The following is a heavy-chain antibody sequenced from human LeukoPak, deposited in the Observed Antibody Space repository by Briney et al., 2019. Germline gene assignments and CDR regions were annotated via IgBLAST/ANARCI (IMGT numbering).Heavy chain of an antibody. V-gene: IGHV3-7*05. Sequence: PGGSLRLSCAASESMLSSYWMTWVRQAPGRGLEWVANIKQDGSEKYYVDSVKGRFTISRDNAKNSLYLQLNSLRAEDTAVYYCATYSSSSGSIDYWGQGTLVTVSS. D-gene: IGHD6-6*01. CDR1: ESMLSSYW. J-gene: IGHJ4*02. CDR2: IKQDGSEK. CDR3: ATYSSSSGSIDY.